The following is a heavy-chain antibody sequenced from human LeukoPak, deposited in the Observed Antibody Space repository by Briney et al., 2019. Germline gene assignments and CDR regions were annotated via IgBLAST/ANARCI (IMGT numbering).Heavy chain of an antibody. D-gene: IGHD6-13*01. CDR2: INYSGTTS. CDR1: GGSVSSTNYY. J-gene: IGHJ3*02. Sequence: SETLSLTCPVSGGSVSSTNYYWGWIRQPPGKGLELIGTINYSGTTSYYNPSLKSRVTMSVDTSKNHFSLKLSSVTAADTAVYYCARRVPYSSNWRDWREDAFDIWGQGTMVTVSS. CDR3: ARRVPYSSNWRDWREDAFDI. V-gene: IGHV4-39*02.